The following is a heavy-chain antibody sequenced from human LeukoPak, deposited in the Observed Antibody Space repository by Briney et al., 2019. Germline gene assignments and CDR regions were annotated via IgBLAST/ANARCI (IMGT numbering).Heavy chain of an antibody. CDR3: AKDAIFPRYSSGYYHYFDY. CDR1: GFTFNDYA. D-gene: IGHD3-22*01. J-gene: IGHJ4*02. CDR2: ISWDSGSI. Sequence: QTGRSLRLSCAASGFTFNDYAMHWVRQAPGKGLEWVSGISWDSGSIGYADSVKGRFTISRDNAKNSLHLQMNSLRAEDTALYYCAKDAIFPRYSSGYYHYFDYWGQGTLVTVSS. V-gene: IGHV3-9*01.